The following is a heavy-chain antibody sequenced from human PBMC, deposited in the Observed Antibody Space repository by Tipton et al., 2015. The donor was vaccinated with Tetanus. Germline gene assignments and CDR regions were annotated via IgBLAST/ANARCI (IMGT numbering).Heavy chain of an antibody. J-gene: IGHJ4*02. V-gene: IGHV1-18*01. D-gene: IGHD1-14*01. CDR1: GYTFTTYG. CDR3: ARDTTQVTGYGAPDY. Sequence: QSGAEVKRPGASLKVSCKASGYTFTTYGIGWVRQAPGQGLEWMAWISAFNGNTRYAQKFQGRISLTTDTSASTAYMELRSLRSDDTAVYYCARDTTQVTGYGAPDYWGQGTRVTVSS. CDR2: ISAFNGNT.